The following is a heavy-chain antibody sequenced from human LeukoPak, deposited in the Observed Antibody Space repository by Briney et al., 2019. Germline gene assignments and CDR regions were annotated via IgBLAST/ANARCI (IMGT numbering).Heavy chain of an antibody. V-gene: IGHV1-46*01. D-gene: IGHD3-9*01. Sequence: GASVKVSCEASGYTFTSYYMHWVRQAPGQGLEWMGIINPSGGSTSYAQKFQGRVTMTRDMSTSTVYMELSSLRSEDTAVYYCARDSGSRYDYWDQGTLVTVSS. CDR3: ARDSGSRYDY. J-gene: IGHJ4*02. CDR1: GYTFTSYY. CDR2: INPSGGST.